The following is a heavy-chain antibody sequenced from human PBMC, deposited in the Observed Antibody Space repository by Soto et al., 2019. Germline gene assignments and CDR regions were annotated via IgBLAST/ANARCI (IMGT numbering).Heavy chain of an antibody. Sequence: SVKVSCKASGDTDTNYVISWVRQAPGQGLEWMGGIFPKFGTTYSAQKLQDRLTITADESTSTVYMQLSSLRLDDTAVYYCEAEMTFGKLSVVWGQGTTVTVSS. CDR2: IFPKFGTT. J-gene: IGHJ6*02. D-gene: IGHD3-16*02. V-gene: IGHV1-69*13. CDR3: EAEMTFGKLSVV. CDR1: GDTDTNYV.